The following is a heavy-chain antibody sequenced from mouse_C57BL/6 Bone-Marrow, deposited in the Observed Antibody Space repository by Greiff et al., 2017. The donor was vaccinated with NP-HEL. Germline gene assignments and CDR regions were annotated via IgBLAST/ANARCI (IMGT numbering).Heavy chain of an antibody. J-gene: IGHJ3*01. D-gene: IGHD1-1*01. CDR3: TTYSIYYYGP. CDR2: IDPEDGDT. Sequence: EVQLQQSGAELVRPGASVKLSCTASGFNIKDDYMHWVKQRPEQGLEWIGWIDPEDGDTEYASKFQGKATITADTSSNPAYLQLSSRTSEDTAVYYCTTYSIYYYGPWGQGTLVTVSA. V-gene: IGHV14-4*01. CDR1: GFNIKDDY.